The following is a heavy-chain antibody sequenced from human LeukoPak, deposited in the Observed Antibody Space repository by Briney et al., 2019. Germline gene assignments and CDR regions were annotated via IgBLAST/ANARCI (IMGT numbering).Heavy chain of an antibody. J-gene: IGHJ4*02. CDR2: IKQDGSEK. V-gene: IGHV3-7*01. D-gene: IGHD3-22*01. CDR1: GFTFSSYW. CDR3: ARFLPTYYYDSSGYDY. Sequence: PGGSLRLSCAASGFTFSSYWMSWVRQAPGKGLEWVANIKQDGSEKYYVDSVTGRFTISRDNAKNSLYLQMNSLRAEDTAVYYCARFLPTYYYDSSGYDYWGQGTLVTVSS.